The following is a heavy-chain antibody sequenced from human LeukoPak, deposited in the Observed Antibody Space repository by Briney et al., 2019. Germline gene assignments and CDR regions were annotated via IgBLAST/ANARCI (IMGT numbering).Heavy chain of an antibody. Sequence: GGSLRLSCAASGFSFSSYWMSWVRQAPGKGLEWVSSISSSSSYIYYADSVKGRFTISRDNAKNSLYLQMNSLRAEDTAVYYCARDKYSSGDDYWGQGTLVTVSS. CDR2: ISSSSSYI. D-gene: IGHD3-22*01. V-gene: IGHV3-21*01. CDR1: GFSFSSYW. CDR3: ARDKYSSGDDY. J-gene: IGHJ4*02.